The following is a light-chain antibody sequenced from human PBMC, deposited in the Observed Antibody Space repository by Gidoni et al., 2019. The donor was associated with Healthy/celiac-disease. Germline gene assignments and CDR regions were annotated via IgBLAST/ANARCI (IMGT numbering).Light chain of an antibody. V-gene: IGKV4-1*01. CDR1: QSVLYSSNNKNY. CDR3: QQYYSTPT. Sequence: DLVMTQSPDSLAVSLGERATINCKSSQSVLYSSNNKNYLAWYQQKPGQPPKLLIYWSSTREYGVPDRFSGSGSGTDFTLTISSLQAEDVAVYYCQQYYSTPTFGQGTRLEIK. J-gene: IGKJ5*01. CDR2: WSS.